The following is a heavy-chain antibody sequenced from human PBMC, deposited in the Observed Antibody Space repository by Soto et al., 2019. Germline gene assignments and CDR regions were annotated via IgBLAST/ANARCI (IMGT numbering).Heavy chain of an antibody. Sequence: GGSLRLSCAASGFTFSSYAMSWVRQAPGKGLEWVSAISGSGGSTYYADSVKGWFTISRDNSKNTLYLQMNSLRAEDTAVYYCGSYFDGGDYYFDYWGQGTLVTVSS. V-gene: IGHV3-23*01. CDR1: GFTFSSYA. J-gene: IGHJ4*02. CDR3: GSYFDGGDYYFDY. CDR2: ISGSGGST. D-gene: IGHD1-26*01.